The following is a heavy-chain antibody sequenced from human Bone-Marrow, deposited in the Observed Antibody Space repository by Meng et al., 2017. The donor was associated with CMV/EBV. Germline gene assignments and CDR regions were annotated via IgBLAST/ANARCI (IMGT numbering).Heavy chain of an antibody. CDR2: MNPNSGNK. V-gene: IGHV1-8*01. CDR1: SDD. CDR3: ARGFRWGRSFAVGRRRWFDP. J-gene: IGHJ5*02. Sequence: SDDVNGERQATGQGLEGMGWMNPNSGNKGYAKKFKGRVTMTRDTATNRAYMERRSLRSEDTAVYDCARGFRWGRSFAVGRRRWFDPWGQGTLVTVSS. D-gene: IGHD3-3*01.